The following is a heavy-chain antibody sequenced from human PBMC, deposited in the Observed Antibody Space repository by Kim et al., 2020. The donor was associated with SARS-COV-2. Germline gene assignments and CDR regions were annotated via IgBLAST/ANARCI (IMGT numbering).Heavy chain of an antibody. D-gene: IGHD3-22*01. J-gene: IGHJ4*01. Sequence: GGSLRLSCAASGFTFSSYAMHWVRQAPGKGLEWVALISFGGSNKYYADSVKGRFTISRDSSKNMLYLQMNSLRAEDTAVYYCARGLGDSSGYYRTLVFD. CDR3: ARGLGDSSGYYRTLVFD. CDR2: ISFGGSNK. V-gene: IGHV3-30*04. CDR1: GFTFSSYA.